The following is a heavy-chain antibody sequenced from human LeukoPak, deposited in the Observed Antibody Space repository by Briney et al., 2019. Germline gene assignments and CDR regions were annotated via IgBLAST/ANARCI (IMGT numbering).Heavy chain of an antibody. J-gene: IGHJ4*02. CDR3: ARGFYYVLWGDY. V-gene: IGHV3-30-3*01. CDR1: GFTFSSYA. Sequence: AGGSLRLSCAASGFTFSSYAMHWVRQAPGKGLEWVAVISYDGSNKYYADSVKGRFTISRDNSKNTLYLQMNSLRAEDTAVYYCARGFYYVLWGDYWGQGTLVTVSS. D-gene: IGHD3-10*02. CDR2: ISYDGSNK.